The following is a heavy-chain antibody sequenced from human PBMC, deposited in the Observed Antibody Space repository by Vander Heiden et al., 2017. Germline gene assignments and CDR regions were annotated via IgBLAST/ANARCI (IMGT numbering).Heavy chain of an antibody. CDR1: GFTFDDYD. V-gene: IGHV3-9*01. Sequence: EVQLVESGGGLVQPGRSVRLSCAASGFTFDDYDLHWVRQAPGKGLEWVSGISWNSGSIGYADSVKGRFTISRDNAKNSLYLQMNSLRAEDTALYYCAKESHYDFWSGYPDCWGQGTLVTVSS. CDR2: ISWNSGSI. J-gene: IGHJ4*02. D-gene: IGHD3-3*01. CDR3: AKESHYDFWSGYPDC.